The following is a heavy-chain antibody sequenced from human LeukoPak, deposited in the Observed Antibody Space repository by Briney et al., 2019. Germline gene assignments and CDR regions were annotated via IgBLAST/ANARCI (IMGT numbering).Heavy chain of an antibody. V-gene: IGHV3-53*01. Sequence: PGGSLRLSCAASGFTVSSNYMSWVRQAPGKGLEWVSVIYSGGSTYYADSVKGRFTISRDNSKNTLYLQMNSLRAEDTAVYYCAKTGYCRGSSRYLGDYWGQGTLVTVSS. D-gene: IGHD2-15*01. J-gene: IGHJ4*02. CDR3: AKTGYCRGSSRYLGDY. CDR1: GFTVSSNY. CDR2: IYSGGST.